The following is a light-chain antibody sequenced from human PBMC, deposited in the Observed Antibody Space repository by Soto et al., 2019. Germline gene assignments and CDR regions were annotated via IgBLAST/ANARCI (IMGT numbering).Light chain of an antibody. CDR1: QSVSSSY. V-gene: IGKV3-20*01. Sequence: EIVLTQSPGTLSLSSGETATLSCRASQSVSSSYLAWYQQKTGQAPRLLIYGASTRATGIPDRFSGSGSGTDFTLTSSRLEPEDFAVYYCQEYGSSRTFGQGTKVVIK. CDR3: QEYGSSRT. CDR2: GAS. J-gene: IGKJ1*01.